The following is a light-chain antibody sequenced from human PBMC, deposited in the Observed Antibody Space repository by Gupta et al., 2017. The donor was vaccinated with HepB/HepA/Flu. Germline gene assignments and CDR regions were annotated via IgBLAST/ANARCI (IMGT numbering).Light chain of an antibody. V-gene: IGLV1-47*01. CDR3: STWEDNLRGRL. CDR1: TSNIGGNS. CDR2: TNN. Sequence: QSVLTQPPSASGTPGQRVTISCSGSTSNIGGNSVYWYQQFPGKAPKLLIYTNNQRPSGGPDRCSGAKSGKAASLAIKGLRYEDEAEYYCSTWEDNLRGRLLGGGTKLTVL. J-gene: IGLJ2*01.